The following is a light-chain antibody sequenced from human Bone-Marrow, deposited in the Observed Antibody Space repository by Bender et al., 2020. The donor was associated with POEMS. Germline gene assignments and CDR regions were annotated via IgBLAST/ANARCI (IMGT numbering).Light chain of an antibody. CDR3: QAWDTYSVI. CDR1: DLGDKY. CDR2: QDT. V-gene: IGLV3-1*01. Sequence: SYEVTQPPSVSVSPGQTASITCSGDDLGDKYVAWYQQKPGQSPVLVIYQDTKRPSRIPERFSGSNSGNTVTLTISGTQAMDEADYYCQAWDTYSVIFGGGTKLTVL. J-gene: IGLJ2*01.